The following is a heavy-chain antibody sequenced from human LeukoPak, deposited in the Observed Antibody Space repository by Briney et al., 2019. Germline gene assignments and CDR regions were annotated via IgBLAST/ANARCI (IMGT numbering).Heavy chain of an antibody. J-gene: IGHJ3*02. Sequence: PGGSLRLSCAASGFTFSSYAMHWVRQAPGKGLEWVAVISYDGSNRYYADSVKGRFTISRDNSKNTLYLQMNSLRAEDTAVYYCARDGTGTFAFDIWGQGTMVTVSS. D-gene: IGHD1-1*01. CDR3: ARDGTGTFAFDI. CDR1: GFTFSSYA. CDR2: ISYDGSNR. V-gene: IGHV3-30*04.